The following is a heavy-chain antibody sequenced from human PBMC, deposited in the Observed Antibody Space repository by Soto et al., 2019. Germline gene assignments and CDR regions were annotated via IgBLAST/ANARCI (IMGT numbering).Heavy chain of an antibody. Sequence: SETLSLTCTVSGGSISSSSYYWGWIRQPPGKGLEWIGYIYYSGSINYNPSLKSRVTISVDTSRNQFSLKLSSVTAADTAVYFFARESPSSGWFPHWGQGTLVTVSS. CDR3: ARESPSSGWFPH. D-gene: IGHD6-19*01. CDR2: IYYSGSI. J-gene: IGHJ5*02. V-gene: IGHV4-61*01. CDR1: GGSISSSSYY.